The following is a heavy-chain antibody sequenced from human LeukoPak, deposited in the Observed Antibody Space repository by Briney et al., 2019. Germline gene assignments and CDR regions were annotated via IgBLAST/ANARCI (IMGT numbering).Heavy chain of an antibody. J-gene: IGHJ4*02. CDR3: ARHQSHSSGWYIDY. Sequence: PSETLSLTCTVSGGSISGYYWSWIRQPPGKGLEWLAYISYSGSTNYNPSLKSRVTISVDTSKNQFSLKLSSVTAADTAVYYCARHQSHSSGWYIDYWGQGTLVTVSS. CDR2: ISYSGST. D-gene: IGHD6-19*01. V-gene: IGHV4-59*08. CDR1: GGSISGYY.